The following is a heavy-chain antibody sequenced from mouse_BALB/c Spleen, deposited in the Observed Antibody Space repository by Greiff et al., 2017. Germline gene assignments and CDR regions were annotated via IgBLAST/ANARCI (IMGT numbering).Heavy chain of an antibody. D-gene: IGHD3-2*01. J-gene: IGHJ4*01. V-gene: IGHV5-6-5*01. CDR3: ARERQLGLQAMDY. CDR1: GFTFSSYA. Sequence: DVKLVESGGGLVKPGGSLKLSCAASGFTFSSYAMSWVRQTPEKRLEWVASISSGGSTYYPDSVKGRFTISRDNARNILYLQMSSLRSEDTAMYYCARERQLGLQAMDYWGQGTSVTVSS. CDR2: ISSGGST.